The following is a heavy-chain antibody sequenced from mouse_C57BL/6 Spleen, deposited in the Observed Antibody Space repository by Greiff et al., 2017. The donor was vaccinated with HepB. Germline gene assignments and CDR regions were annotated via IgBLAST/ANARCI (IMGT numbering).Heavy chain of an antibody. J-gene: IGHJ3*01. D-gene: IGHD2-4*01. CDR1: GFTFSDYG. Sequence: EVQRVESGGGLVKPGGSLKLSCAASGFTFSDYGMHWVRQAPEKGLEWVAYISSGSSTIYYADTVKGRFTISRDNAKNTLFLQMTSLRSEDTAMYYLSRVDDYDGAWFAYWGQGTLVTVSA. CDR3: SRVDDYDGAWFAY. CDR2: ISSGSSTI. V-gene: IGHV5-17*01.